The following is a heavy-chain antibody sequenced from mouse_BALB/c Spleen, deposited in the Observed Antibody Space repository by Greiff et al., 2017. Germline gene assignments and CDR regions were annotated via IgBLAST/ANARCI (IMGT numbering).Heavy chain of an antibody. CDR3: AREGKLTTVVDRSFDY. CDR2: IYPYNGGT. Sequence: EVKLQQSGPELVKPGASVKISCKASGYTFTDYNMHWVKQSHGKSLEWIGYIYPYNGGTGYNQTFKSKATLTVDNPSSTAYMELRSLTSEDSAVYYCAREGKLTTVVDRSFDYWGQGTTLTVSA. V-gene: IGHV1S29*02. D-gene: IGHD1-1*01. CDR1: GYTFTDYN. J-gene: IGHJ2*01.